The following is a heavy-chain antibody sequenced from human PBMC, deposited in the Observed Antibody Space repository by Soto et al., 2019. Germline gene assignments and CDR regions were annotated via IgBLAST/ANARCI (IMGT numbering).Heavy chain of an antibody. D-gene: IGHD4-17*01. J-gene: IGHJ4*02. Sequence: QVQLVQSGAEVKKPGSSVKVSCKASGNTFSSYTISWVRQAPGQGLEWMGRIIPMYGTANYAQNFQGRVTITADKPTSTAYMELSSLRSEDTAVYYWASLNPVPACEYWGQGTLVTVSS. CDR3: ASLNPVPACEY. CDR1: GNTFSSYT. V-gene: IGHV1-69*08. CDR2: IIPMYGTA.